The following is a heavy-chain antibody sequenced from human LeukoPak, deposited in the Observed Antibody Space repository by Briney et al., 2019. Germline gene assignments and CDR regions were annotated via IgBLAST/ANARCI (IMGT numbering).Heavy chain of an antibody. CDR2: ISSSGSTI. CDR3: ARVEYSSGWYAYYFDY. Sequence: GGCLRLSCAASGFTFSDYYMSWIRQAPGKGLEWVSYISSSGSTIYYADSVKGRFTISRDNAKNSLYLQMNSLRAEDTAVYYCARVEYSSGWYAYYFDYWGQGTLVTVSS. V-gene: IGHV3-11*01. D-gene: IGHD6-19*01. CDR1: GFTFSDYY. J-gene: IGHJ4*02.